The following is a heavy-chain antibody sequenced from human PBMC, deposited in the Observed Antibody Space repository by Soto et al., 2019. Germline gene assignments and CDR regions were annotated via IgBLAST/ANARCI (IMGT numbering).Heavy chain of an antibody. Sequence: GGSLRLSCAASGFTFSSYAMSWVRQAPGKGLEWVSAISGSGGSTYYADSVKGRFTISRDNSKNTLYLQMNSLRAEDTAVYYCAKDLGIAARQFQYYFDYWGQGTLVIVSS. V-gene: IGHV3-23*01. J-gene: IGHJ4*02. CDR1: GFTFSSYA. CDR2: ISGSGGST. CDR3: AKDLGIAARQFQYYFDY. D-gene: IGHD6-6*01.